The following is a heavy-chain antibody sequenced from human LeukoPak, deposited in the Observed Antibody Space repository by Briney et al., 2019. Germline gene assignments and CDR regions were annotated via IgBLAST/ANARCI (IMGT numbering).Heavy chain of an antibody. CDR2: IYYSGST. CDR3: ARLFAEELLGVNPSAPADNGFDP. J-gene: IGHJ5*02. V-gene: IGHV4-39*01. D-gene: IGHD3-10*01. Sequence: PSETLSLTCTVSGGSISSSSYYWGWIRQPPGKGLEWIGSIYYSGSTYYNPSLKSRVTISVDASKNQFSLKLSSVTAANTAVYYCARLFAEELLGVNPSAPADNGFDPWGQEPLFTASS. CDR1: GGSISSSSYY.